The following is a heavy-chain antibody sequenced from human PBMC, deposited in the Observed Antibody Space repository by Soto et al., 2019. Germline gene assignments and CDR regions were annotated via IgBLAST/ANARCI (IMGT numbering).Heavy chain of an antibody. J-gene: IGHJ4*02. Sequence: PSETLSLTCTVSGGSISSGGYYWSWIRQHPGKGLEWIGYIYYSGSTYYNPSLKSRVTISVDTSKNQFSLKLSSVTAADTAVYYCARYCSGGSCYDAGFDYSGQGTLVTVSS. V-gene: IGHV4-31*03. CDR3: ARYCSGGSCYDAGFDY. D-gene: IGHD2-15*01. CDR1: GGSISSGGYY. CDR2: IYYSGST.